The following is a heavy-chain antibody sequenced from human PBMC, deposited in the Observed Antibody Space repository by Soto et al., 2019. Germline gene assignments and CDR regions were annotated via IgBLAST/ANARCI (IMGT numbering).Heavy chain of an antibody. J-gene: IGHJ4*02. Sequence: SETLSLTCTVSGGSISSGGYYWSWIRQHPGKGLEWIGYIYYSGSTYYNPSLKSRVTISVDTSKNQFSLKLSSVTAADTAVYYCARGRNDYGDYAFDYWGQGTLVTVSS. V-gene: IGHV4-31*03. D-gene: IGHD4-17*01. CDR2: IYYSGST. CDR3: ARGRNDYGDYAFDY. CDR1: GGSISSGGYY.